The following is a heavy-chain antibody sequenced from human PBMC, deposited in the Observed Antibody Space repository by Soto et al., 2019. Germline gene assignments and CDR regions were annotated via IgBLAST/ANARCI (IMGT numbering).Heavy chain of an antibody. Sequence: QVQLVQSGAEVKRPGASVKVSCKFSGYNFIDYGMTWVRQAPGQGPEWMGWISGSNGATNYAQKFQGRVTLTTDTATNTAYMELRSLRKDDTAVYYCARDSKWLIIKGNWFDSWGQGTLVTVSS. V-gene: IGHV1-18*04. J-gene: IGHJ5*01. D-gene: IGHD5-12*01. CDR1: GYNFIDYG. CDR3: ARDSKWLIIKGNWFDS. CDR2: ISGSNGAT.